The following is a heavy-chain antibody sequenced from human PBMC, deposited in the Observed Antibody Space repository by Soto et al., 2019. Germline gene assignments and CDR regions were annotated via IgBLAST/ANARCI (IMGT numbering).Heavy chain of an antibody. CDR1: GYTFTNYA. CDR2: FNAGNGNT. Sequence: QVQLVQSGAEVKKPGASVKVSCKGSGYTFTNYAMHWVRQAPGQRLEWMGWFNAGNGNTKYSQKFQGRVTITRDTSASTAYMELSSLISEDTAVFYCARAYAGDASPDYWGQGTLVTVSS. D-gene: IGHD2-2*01. CDR3: ARAYAGDASPDY. J-gene: IGHJ4*02. V-gene: IGHV1-3*01.